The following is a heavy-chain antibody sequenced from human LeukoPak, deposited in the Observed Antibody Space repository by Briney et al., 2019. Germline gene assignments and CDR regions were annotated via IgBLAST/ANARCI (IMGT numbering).Heavy chain of an antibody. CDR3: ARGGRSWNNWFDL. J-gene: IGHJ5*02. D-gene: IGHD6-13*01. CDR2: IYSSGST. Sequence: SETLPHIRSVSGGPIHRYHWSWIRQPAGKGLEWIGRIYSSGSTNYNPSLKSRVIMSVDTSKNQFSLKLSSMTVAYTAVYYCARGGRSWNNWFDLWGQGTLVTVSS. V-gene: IGHV4-4*07. CDR1: GGPIHRYH.